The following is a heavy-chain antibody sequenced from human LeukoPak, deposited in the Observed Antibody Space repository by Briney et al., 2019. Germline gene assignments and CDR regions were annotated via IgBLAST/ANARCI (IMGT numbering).Heavy chain of an antibody. CDR3: AKDQRPAYCSSSSCYFGIDY. V-gene: IGHV3-30*02. CDR1: GFILSNYG. CDR2: IRYDGSNK. Sequence: GGSLRLSCAASGFILSNYGMHWVRQAPGKGLEWVAFIRYDGSNKYYADSVKGRFTISRDNSKNTLYLQMNSLRAEDTAVYYCAKDQRPAYCSSSSCYFGIDYWGQGTLVTVSS. D-gene: IGHD2-2*01. J-gene: IGHJ4*02.